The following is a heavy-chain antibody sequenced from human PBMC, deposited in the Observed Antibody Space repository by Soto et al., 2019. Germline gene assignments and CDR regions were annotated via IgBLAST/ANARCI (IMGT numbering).Heavy chain of an antibody. Sequence: PSETLSLTCTVSGGSISSYYWSWIRQPPGKGLEWIGYIYYSGSTNYNPSLKSRVTISVNTSKNQFSLNLSSVTAADTAVYYCGRHKGGGGWFDYGGRGTLVTVS. D-gene: IGHD6-19*01. CDR2: IYYSGST. J-gene: IGHJ4*02. CDR3: GRHKGGGGWFDY. CDR1: GGSISSYY. V-gene: IGHV4-59*08.